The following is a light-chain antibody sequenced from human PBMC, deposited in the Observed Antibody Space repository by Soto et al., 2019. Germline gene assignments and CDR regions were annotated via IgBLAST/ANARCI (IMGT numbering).Light chain of an antibody. Sequence: DVQMTQAPSSLSASVGDRVTITCRASQGISNYLAWYQQKPGKVPKLLIYAASILQSGVPSRFSGSGSGTDFTLTISSVQHEDVATYYCQKYNSAPRTFGGGTRWRSN. CDR1: QGISNY. CDR3: QKYNSAPRT. J-gene: IGKJ4*01. CDR2: AAS. V-gene: IGKV1-27*01.